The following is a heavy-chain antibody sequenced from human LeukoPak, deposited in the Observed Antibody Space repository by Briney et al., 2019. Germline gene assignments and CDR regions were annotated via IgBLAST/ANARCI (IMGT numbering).Heavy chain of an antibody. J-gene: IGHJ2*01. Sequence: PETLSLTCTVSGGSISSSSYYWGWIRQPPGKGLEWIGSIYYSGSTYYNPSLKSRVTISVDTSKNQFSLKLSSVTAADTAVYYCARRRDGYNGNWYFDLWGRGTLVTVSS. D-gene: IGHD5-24*01. CDR1: GGSISSSSYY. V-gene: IGHV4-39*07. CDR2: IYYSGST. CDR3: ARRRDGYNGNWYFDL.